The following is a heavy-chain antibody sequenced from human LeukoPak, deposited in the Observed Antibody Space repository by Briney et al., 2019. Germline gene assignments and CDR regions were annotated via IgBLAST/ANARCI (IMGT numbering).Heavy chain of an antibody. Sequence: SETPSLTCTVSGGSISNYYWSWIRQPPGKGLEWIGYIYNTGDTNHNPSLKSRVTISIDTSKNQFSLNLNSVTAADTAVYYCARGNYDFWSGYYSPYYFDYWGQGTLVTVSS. D-gene: IGHD3-3*01. CDR1: GGSISNYY. CDR3: ARGNYDFWSGYYSPYYFDY. CDR2: IYNTGDT. V-gene: IGHV4-59*08. J-gene: IGHJ4*02.